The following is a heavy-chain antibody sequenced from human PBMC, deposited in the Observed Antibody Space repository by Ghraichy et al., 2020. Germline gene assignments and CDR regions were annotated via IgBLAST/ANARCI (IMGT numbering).Heavy chain of an antibody. J-gene: IGHJ6*02. CDR1: GGSISSYY. CDR3: ASTYSSSWYAFAGGNPIYYYYGMDV. D-gene: IGHD6-13*01. CDR2: IYYSGST. V-gene: IGHV4-59*01. Sequence: SETLSLTCTVSGGSISSYYWSWIRQPPGKGLEWIGYIYYSGSTNYNPSLKSRVTISVDTSKNQFSLKLSSVTAADTAVYYCASTYSSSWYAFAGGNPIYYYYGMDVWGQGTTVTVSS.